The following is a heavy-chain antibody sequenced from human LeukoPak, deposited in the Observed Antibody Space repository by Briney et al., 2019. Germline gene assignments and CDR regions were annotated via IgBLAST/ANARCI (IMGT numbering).Heavy chain of an antibody. Sequence: GASLKVSCKASGYTFTSYTISWVREARRQRLEWMGWISAYNGNTNYAQKLQGRVTMTTETSTSTAYMELRSLRCDGTAVDYWATNVARSGWYFGYWGQGTLVTVSS. CDR2: ISAYNGNT. J-gene: IGHJ4*02. CDR3: ATNVARSGWYFGY. V-gene: IGHV1-18*01. D-gene: IGHD6-19*01. CDR1: GYTFTSYT.